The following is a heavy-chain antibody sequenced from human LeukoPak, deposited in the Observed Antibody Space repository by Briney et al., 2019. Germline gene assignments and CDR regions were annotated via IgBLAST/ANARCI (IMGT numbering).Heavy chain of an antibody. Sequence: SETLSLTCTVSGGSINNSSYYWSWIRQPPGKGLEWIGEINHSGSTNYNPSLKSRVTISVDTSKNQFSLKLSSVTAADTAVYYCARVAMGKYCSSTSCYYSRFYYGMDVWGQGTTVTVSS. D-gene: IGHD2-2*01. CDR1: GGSINNSSYY. CDR2: INHSGST. V-gene: IGHV4-39*07. CDR3: ARVAMGKYCSSTSCYYSRFYYGMDV. J-gene: IGHJ6*02.